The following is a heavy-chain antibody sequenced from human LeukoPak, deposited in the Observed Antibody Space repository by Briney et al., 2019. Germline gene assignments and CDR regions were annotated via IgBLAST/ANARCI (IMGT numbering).Heavy chain of an antibody. CDR1: GYTFTSYD. V-gene: IGHV1-8*01. D-gene: IGHD3-16*01. CDR2: MHPNSGNT. J-gene: IGHJ5*02. Sequence: ASVKVSCKASGYTFTSYDINWVRQATGQGLEWMGWMHPNSGNTGYAQKFQGRVTMTRNTSISTAYMELSSLRSEDTAVYYCASRRFGGNWFDPWGQGTLVTVSS. CDR3: ASRRFGGNWFDP.